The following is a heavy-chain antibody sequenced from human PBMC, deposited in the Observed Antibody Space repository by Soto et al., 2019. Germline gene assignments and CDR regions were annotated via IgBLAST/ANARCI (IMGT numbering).Heavy chain of an antibody. D-gene: IGHD2-2*01. CDR1: GFTFSSYA. CDR3: ASSTSGWYVH. CDR2: ISYDGSNK. J-gene: IGHJ5*02. Sequence: QVQLVESGGGVVQPGRSLRLSCAASGFTFSSYAMHWVRHAPGKGLEWVAVISYDGSNKYYADSVKGRFTISRDNSKNTLYLQMNSLRAEDTAVYYCASSTSGWYVHWGQGTLVTVSS. V-gene: IGHV3-30-3*01.